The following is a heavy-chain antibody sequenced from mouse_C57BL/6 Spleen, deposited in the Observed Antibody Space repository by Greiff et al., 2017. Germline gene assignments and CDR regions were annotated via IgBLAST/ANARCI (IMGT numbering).Heavy chain of an antibody. V-gene: IGHV5-16*01. Sequence: DVKLVESEGGLVQPGSSMKLSCTASGFTFSDYYMAWVRQVPEKGLEWVANINYDGSSTYYLDSLKSRFIISRDNAKNILYLQMSSLKSEDTATYYCARDEGGYYYYFDYWGQGTTLTVSS. J-gene: IGHJ2*01. CDR2: INYDGSST. CDR3: ARDEGGYYYYFDY. D-gene: IGHD2-3*01. CDR1: GFTFSDYY.